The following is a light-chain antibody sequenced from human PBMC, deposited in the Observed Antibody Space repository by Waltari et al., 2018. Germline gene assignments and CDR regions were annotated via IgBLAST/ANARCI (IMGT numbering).Light chain of an antibody. CDR3: MIWRAGAAE. J-gene: IGLJ2*01. Sequence: QAVLTQPSSLSASPGASASLTCTLRRGVNVANHRIYWYQPNPGSPPQYPLTYKSYSDKQQGSGVTVRVSGSKDASANAGILLSCGLQAEDEADYYCMIWRAGAAEFGGGTKLTVL. V-gene: IGLV5-45*03. CDR2: YKSYSDK. CDR1: RGVNVANHR.